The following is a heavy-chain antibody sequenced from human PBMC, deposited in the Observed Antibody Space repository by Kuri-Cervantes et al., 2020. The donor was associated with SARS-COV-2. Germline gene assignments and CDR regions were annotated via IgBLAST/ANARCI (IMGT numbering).Heavy chain of an antibody. J-gene: IGHJ3*02. CDR1: GYTFSGYY. CDR3: ARGAVGATSLGAFDI. V-gene: IGHV1-2*02. Sequence: ASVKVSCKASGYTFSGYYMHWVRQAPGQGLEWMGWTNPNNGGTNYALKFQGRVTMTRDTSISTAYMELSSLRSDDTAVYYCARGAVGATSLGAFDIWGQGTMVTVSS. CDR2: TNPNNGGT. D-gene: IGHD1-26*01.